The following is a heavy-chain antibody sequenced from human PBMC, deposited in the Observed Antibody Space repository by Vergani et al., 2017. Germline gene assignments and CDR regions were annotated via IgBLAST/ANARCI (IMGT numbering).Heavy chain of an antibody. CDR3: AKGSNQWLVRASFDY. CDR2: ISGSGGST. CDR1: GFTFSSYA. J-gene: IGHJ4*02. V-gene: IGHV3-23*01. D-gene: IGHD6-19*01. Sequence: EVQLLESGGGLVQPGGSLRLSCAASGFTFSSYAMSWVRQAPGKGLEWVSAISGSGGSTYYADSVKGRFTISRDNSKNTLYLQMNSRRAEDTAVYYCAKGSNQWLVRASFDYWGQGTLVTVSS.